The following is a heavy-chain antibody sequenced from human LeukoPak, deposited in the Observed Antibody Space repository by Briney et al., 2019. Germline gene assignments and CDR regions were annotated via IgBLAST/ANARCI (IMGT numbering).Heavy chain of an antibody. Sequence: SETLSLTCTVSGGSISSSSSYWGWIRQPPGKGLEWIGSIYYSGSTYYNPSLKSRVTISVDTSKNQFSLRLRSVTAADTAVYYCARHVNSNGSPSDYWGQGTLVTVSS. CDR3: ARHVNSNGSPSDY. J-gene: IGHJ4*02. CDR2: IYYSGST. V-gene: IGHV4-39*01. D-gene: IGHD1-26*01. CDR1: GGSISSSSSY.